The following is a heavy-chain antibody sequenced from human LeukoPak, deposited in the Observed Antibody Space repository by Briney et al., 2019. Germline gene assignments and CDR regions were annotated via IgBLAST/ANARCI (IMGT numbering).Heavy chain of an antibody. D-gene: IGHD3-10*01. V-gene: IGHV4-59*10. CDR2: IYTSGST. CDR3: ARSYYGSGSTNYYYYYMDV. J-gene: IGHJ6*03. Sequence: SETLSLTCAVYGGSFSGYYWSWIRQPAGKGLEWIGRIYTSGSTNYNPSLKSRVTMSVDTSKNQFSLKLSSVTAADTAVYYCARSYYGSGSTNYYYYYMDVWGKGTTVTISS. CDR1: GGSFSGYY.